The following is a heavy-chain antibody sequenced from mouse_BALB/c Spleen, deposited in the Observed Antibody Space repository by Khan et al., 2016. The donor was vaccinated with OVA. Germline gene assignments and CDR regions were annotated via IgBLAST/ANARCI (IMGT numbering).Heavy chain of an antibody. V-gene: IGHV1S137*01. Sequence: QVQLQQSGPELVRPGVSVKISCKGSGYTFTDYAMYWVKQSHAESLEWIGLISTYSGSTNYNQKFKGKVTMTVDKSSSAAYMELSRLISEDSAIFYCARPAYDDYYDYWGQGTALTVSS. CDR2: ISTYSGST. CDR1: GYTFTDYA. CDR3: ARPAYDDYYDY. J-gene: IGHJ2*01. D-gene: IGHD2-3*01.